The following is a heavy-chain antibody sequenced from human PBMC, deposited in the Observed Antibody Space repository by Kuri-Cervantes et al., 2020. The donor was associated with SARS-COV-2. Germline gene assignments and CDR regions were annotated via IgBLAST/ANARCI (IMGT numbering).Heavy chain of an antibody. CDR1: GFTFSSHA. CDR3: ARDRKRTLLGDFDY. J-gene: IGHJ4*02. CDR2: ISGSGINF. D-gene: IGHD1-14*01. V-gene: IGHV3-23*01. Sequence: GESLKISCSASGFTFSSHALHWVRQTPGKGLEWVSGISGSGINFGNADSVKGRFTISSDTSKNTIYLQMNSLRVEDTAVYYCARDRKRTLLGDFDYWGQGLLVTVSS.